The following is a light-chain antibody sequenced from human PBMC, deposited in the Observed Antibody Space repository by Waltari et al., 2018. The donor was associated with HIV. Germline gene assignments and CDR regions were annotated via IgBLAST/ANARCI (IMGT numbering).Light chain of an antibody. J-gene: IGLJ2*01. CDR1: CPTTGAPYD. CDR3: QSYDSRLSGSV. V-gene: IGLV1-40*01. CDR2: GNS. Sequence: SVLTQPPSVSGAPGQRVPISCGESCPTTGAPYDIHWYQHLPGKAPKLLIYGNSNRPSGVPDRFSGSKSGTSASLAITGLQPEDEGDYYCQSYDSRLSGSVFGGGTKLTVL.